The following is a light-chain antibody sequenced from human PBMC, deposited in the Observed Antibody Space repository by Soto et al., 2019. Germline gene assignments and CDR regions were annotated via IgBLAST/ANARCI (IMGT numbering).Light chain of an antibody. J-gene: IGLJ1*01. V-gene: IGLV2-14*01. CDR1: SSDAAHYKY. Sequence: QSVLTQPASVSGSLGQSITISCTGTSSDAAHYKYVSWYQQYPGTVPKLIIYEVSNRPSGVSNRFSGSKSGNTASLTISGLQAEDEADYYCNSYTSSSTLYVFGTGTKLTVL. CDR3: NSYTSSSTLYV. CDR2: EVS.